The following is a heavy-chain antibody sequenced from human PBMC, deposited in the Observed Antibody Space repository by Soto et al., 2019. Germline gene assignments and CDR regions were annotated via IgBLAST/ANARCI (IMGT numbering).Heavy chain of an antibody. J-gene: IGHJ4*02. CDR2: IWYDGSNK. D-gene: IGHD1-7*01. V-gene: IGHV3-33*01. Sequence: LVESGGGVVQPGGSLRLSCVASGSIFSGYGMHWVRQAPGKGLEWVAVIWYDGSNKYYADSVKGRFTISRDNSKNMLYLQMDSLRAEDTAVYYCAIDGIGGTVFRGFCDYWGQGTLVTVSS. CDR1: GSIFSGYG. CDR3: AIDGIGGTVFRGFCDY.